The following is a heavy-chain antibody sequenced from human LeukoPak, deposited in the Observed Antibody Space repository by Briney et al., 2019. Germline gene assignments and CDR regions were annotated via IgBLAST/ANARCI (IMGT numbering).Heavy chain of an antibody. D-gene: IGHD1-26*01. CDR2: INHSGDT. CDR1: GGSISSYNW. Sequence: PSETLSLTCAVSGGSISSYNWWSWVRQPPGKGLEWIGEINHSGDTNYNPSLTSRVTISLDKSRNQFSLKLTSVTAADTAVYYCARDGPWGGATSLHAFDIWGQGTMVTVSS. V-gene: IGHV4-4*02. CDR3: ARDGPWGGATSLHAFDI. J-gene: IGHJ3*02.